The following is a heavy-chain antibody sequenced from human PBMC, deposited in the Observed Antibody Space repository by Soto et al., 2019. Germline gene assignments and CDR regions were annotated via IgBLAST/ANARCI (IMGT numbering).Heavy chain of an antibody. J-gene: IGHJ5*02. Sequence: GGSLRLSCAASGFTFSSYSMNWVRQAPGKGLEWVSSISSSSSYIYYADSVKGRFTISRDNAKNSLYLQMNSLRAEDTAVYYCARGPPTETFLVVVNLNWFDPWGQGTLVTVSS. D-gene: IGHD2-15*01. V-gene: IGHV3-21*01. CDR3: ARGPPTETFLVVVNLNWFDP. CDR2: ISSSSSYI. CDR1: GFTFSSYS.